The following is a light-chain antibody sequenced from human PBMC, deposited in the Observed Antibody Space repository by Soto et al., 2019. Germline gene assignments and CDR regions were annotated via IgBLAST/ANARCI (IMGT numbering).Light chain of an antibody. CDR1: SSDVGNYNL. V-gene: IGLV2-23*01. CDR3: CSCAGSRSYV. Sequence: QSALTQPASVSGSPGQSITISCTGTSSDVGNYNLVSWYQQHPGKAPKLMIYEGSKRPSGVSNRFSGSKSGNTASLTISGLQAEDEADYYCCSCAGSRSYVFGTGTKLTVL. CDR2: EGS. J-gene: IGLJ1*01.